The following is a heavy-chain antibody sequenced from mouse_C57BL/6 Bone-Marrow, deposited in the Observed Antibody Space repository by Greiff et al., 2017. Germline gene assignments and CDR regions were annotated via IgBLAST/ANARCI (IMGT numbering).Heavy chain of an antibody. CDR1: GFTFSNYW. J-gene: IGHJ2*01. Sequence: EVQLVESGGGLVQPGGSMKLSCVASGFTFSNYWMNWVRQSPETGLEWVAQIRLKSDNYATHYAESVKGRFTISRDDSKSSVYLQMNNLRAEDTGIYYCTAGMNFDYWGQGTTLTVSS. CDR2: IRLKSDNYAT. CDR3: TAGMNFDY. V-gene: IGHV6-3*01.